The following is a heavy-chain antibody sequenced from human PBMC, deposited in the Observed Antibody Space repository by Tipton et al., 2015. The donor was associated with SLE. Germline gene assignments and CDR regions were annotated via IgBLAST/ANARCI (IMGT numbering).Heavy chain of an antibody. Sequence: TLSLTCAVSGDSISSGTYYWTWIRQPAGKGPGWLGHIYTRGSTNYSPSLKSRVTISLDTSKNQFSLKLTSVTAADPAVYHCTRARAFVYASYNRFDPWGRGTLVTVST. CDR3: TRARAFVYASYNRFDP. V-gene: IGHV4-61*09. D-gene: IGHD2-2*01. CDR2: IYTRGST. CDR1: GDSISSGTYY. J-gene: IGHJ5*02.